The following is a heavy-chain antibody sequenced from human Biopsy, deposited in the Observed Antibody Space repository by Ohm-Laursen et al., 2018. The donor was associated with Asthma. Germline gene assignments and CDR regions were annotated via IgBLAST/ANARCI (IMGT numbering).Heavy chain of an antibody. CDR3: ARGDSSNWSHYYFDY. J-gene: IGHJ4*02. CDR2: IYSGGTS. V-gene: IGHV3-53*01. Sequence: ETLSLTCGDYGGSLSGNYWSWVRQAPGKGLEWVSVIYSGGTSHTADSVRGRFTISRDYSKNTLYLQMHSLRAEDTAVYYCARGDSSNWSHYYFDYWGQGTLVTVSS. D-gene: IGHD3-22*01. CDR1: GGSLSGNY.